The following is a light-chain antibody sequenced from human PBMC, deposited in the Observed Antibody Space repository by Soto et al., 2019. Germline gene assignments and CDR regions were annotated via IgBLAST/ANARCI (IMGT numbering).Light chain of an antibody. CDR2: AAS. V-gene: IGKV1-9*01. J-gene: IGKJ1*01. Sequence: DIQLTQSPSFLSASVGDRGTITCRASQGISSYLAWYQQKPGKAPKLLIYAASTLQSGVPSRFSGSGSGTEFTLTISSLQPEDFATYYCQQLNSYPVTFGQGTKVEIK. CDR3: QQLNSYPVT. CDR1: QGISSY.